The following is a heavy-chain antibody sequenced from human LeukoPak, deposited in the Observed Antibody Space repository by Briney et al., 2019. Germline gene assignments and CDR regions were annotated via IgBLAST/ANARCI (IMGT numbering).Heavy chain of an antibody. CDR2: FDTEDGET. CDR3: ATDLTTGFYYYYGMDV. Sequence: GASVKVSCKVSGYTLTELSMHWVRQAPGKGREWMGGFDTEDGETIYAQKFQGRVTMTEDTSTDTAYMELSSLRSEDTAVYYSATDLTTGFYYYYGMDVWGQGTTVTVSS. J-gene: IGHJ6*02. CDR1: GYTLTELS. D-gene: IGHD4-17*01. V-gene: IGHV1-24*01.